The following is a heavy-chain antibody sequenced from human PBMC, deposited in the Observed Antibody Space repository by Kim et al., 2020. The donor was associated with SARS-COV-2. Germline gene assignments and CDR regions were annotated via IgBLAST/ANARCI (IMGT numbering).Heavy chain of an antibody. D-gene: IGHD3-9*01. V-gene: IGHV1-69*06. CDR2: IIPIFGTA. Sequence: SVKVSCKASGGTFSSYAISWVRQAPGQGLEWMGGIIPIFGTANYAQKFQGRVTITADKSTSTAYMELSSLRSEDTAVYYCARANYDILTGYYDGMDVWGQGTTVTVSS. CDR1: GGTFSSYA. J-gene: IGHJ6*02. CDR3: ARANYDILTGYYDGMDV.